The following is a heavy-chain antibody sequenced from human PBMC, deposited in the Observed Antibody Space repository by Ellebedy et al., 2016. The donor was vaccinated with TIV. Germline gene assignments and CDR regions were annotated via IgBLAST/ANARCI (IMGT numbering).Heavy chain of an antibody. D-gene: IGHD6-19*01. CDR1: GFTFSSYA. V-gene: IGHV3-23*01. Sequence: GESLKISXGASGFTFSSYAMSWVRQAPGKGLEWVSAISGSGRGNTYYAGSVKGRFTISRDDSKNTLYLQMNSLRAEDTAVYYCAKDLGKGGSSVFDYWGQGALVTVSS. CDR2: ISGSGRGNT. CDR3: AKDLGKGGSSVFDY. J-gene: IGHJ4*02.